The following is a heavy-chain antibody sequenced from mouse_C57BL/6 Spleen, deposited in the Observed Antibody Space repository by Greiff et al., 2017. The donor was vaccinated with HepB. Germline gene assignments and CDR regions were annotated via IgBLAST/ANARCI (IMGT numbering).Heavy chain of an antibody. D-gene: IGHD1-1*01. Sequence: VQLQQSGAELVRPGASVTLSCKASGYTFTDYEMHWVKQTPVHGLEWIGAIDPETGGTAYNQKFKGKAILTADKSSSTAYMELRSLTSEDSAVYYCTRKDGSSPAWFAYWGQGTLVTVSA. CDR1: GYTFTDYE. CDR3: TRKDGSSPAWFAY. CDR2: IDPETGGT. J-gene: IGHJ3*01. V-gene: IGHV1-15*01.